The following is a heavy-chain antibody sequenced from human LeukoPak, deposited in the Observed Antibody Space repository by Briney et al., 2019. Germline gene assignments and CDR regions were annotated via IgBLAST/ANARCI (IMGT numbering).Heavy chain of an antibody. J-gene: IGHJ4*02. CDR3: ARHDADYYDSSGYPRDY. D-gene: IGHD3-22*01. V-gene: IGHV5-10-1*01. CDR1: GYSFTSYW. CDR2: IDPSDSYT. Sequence: GESLKISCKGSGYSFTSYWISWVRQMPGKGLEWMGGIDPSDSYTNYSPSFQGHVTISADKSISTAYLQWSSLKASDTAMYYCARHDADYYDSSGYPRDYWGQGTLVTVSS.